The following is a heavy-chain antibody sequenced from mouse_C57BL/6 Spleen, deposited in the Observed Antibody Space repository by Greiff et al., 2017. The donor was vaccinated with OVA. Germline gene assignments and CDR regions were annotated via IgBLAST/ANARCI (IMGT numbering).Heavy chain of an antibody. V-gene: IGHV1-77*01. CDR2: IGPGSGST. CDR3: ARSLYDYSSYYYAMDY. CDR1: GYTFTDYY. Sequence: QVQLQQSGAELVKPGASVKISCKASGYTFTDYYINWVKQRPGQGLEWIGKIGPGSGSTYYNEKFKGKATLTADKSSSTAYMQLSSLTSEDSAVYFCARSLYDYSSYYYAMDYWGQGTSVTVSS. J-gene: IGHJ4*01. D-gene: IGHD2-4*01.